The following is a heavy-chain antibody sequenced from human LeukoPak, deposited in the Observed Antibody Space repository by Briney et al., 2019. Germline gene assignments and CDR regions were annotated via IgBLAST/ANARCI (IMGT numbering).Heavy chain of an antibody. V-gene: IGHV3-74*01. CDR2: INSDGSST. CDR1: GFTFSSYW. Sequence: GGSLRLSCAASGFTFSSYWMHWVRQAPGKGLVWVSRINSDGSSTSYADSGKGRFTISSDNAKNTLYLQMNSLRAEDTAVYYCARVRNYYDSSGSRGYFDYWGQGTLVTVSS. CDR3: ARVRNYYDSSGSRGYFDY. D-gene: IGHD3-22*01. J-gene: IGHJ4*02.